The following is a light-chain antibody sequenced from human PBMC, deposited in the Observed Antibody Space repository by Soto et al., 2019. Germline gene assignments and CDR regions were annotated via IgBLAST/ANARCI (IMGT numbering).Light chain of an antibody. CDR2: DVS. V-gene: IGLV2-14*01. J-gene: IGLJ1*01. Sequence: QSALTHPPSWSGSPGHWTTISCTGTTSNVVGYNYVSWYQQHPGKAPKLMIYDVSNRPSGVSNRFSGSKSGNTASLTISGLQAEDEADYYCSSYTSSSTLLYVFGTGTKLTVL. CDR3: SSYTSSSTLLYV. CDR1: TSNVVGYNY.